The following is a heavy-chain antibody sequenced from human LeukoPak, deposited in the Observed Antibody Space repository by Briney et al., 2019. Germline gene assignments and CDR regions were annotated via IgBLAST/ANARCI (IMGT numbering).Heavy chain of an antibody. CDR3: ARGYSSGLSFDY. V-gene: IGHV4-59*07. Sequence: PWVTLSLTCTVPGGSISNYYWSWVPQPPGRGLEWIGFIYYSGSTNYNPSLKSRVTISVDTSKNQFSLKLSSVTAADTAVYYCARGYSSGLSFDYWGQGTLVTVSS. CDR2: IYYSGST. J-gene: IGHJ4*02. CDR1: GGSISNYY. D-gene: IGHD6-19*01.